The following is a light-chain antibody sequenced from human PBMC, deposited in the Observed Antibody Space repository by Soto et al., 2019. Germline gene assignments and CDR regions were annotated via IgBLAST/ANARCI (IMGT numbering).Light chain of an antibody. J-gene: IGKJ1*01. CDR1: QTISTW. CDR2: YAS. CDR3: RQHFDYPWT. Sequence: DIQMTQSPSTLSASVGDRVTITCRASQTISTWLAWYQHQPGKAPHLLLYYASTLESGVPSRFSGSRSGTEFTLTISSLQPEDCATYYCRQHFDYPWTFGQGTKVDIK. V-gene: IGKV1-5*01.